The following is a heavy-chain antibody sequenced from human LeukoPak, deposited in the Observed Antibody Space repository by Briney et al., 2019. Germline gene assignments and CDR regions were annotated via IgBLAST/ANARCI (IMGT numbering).Heavy chain of an antibody. V-gene: IGHV3-7*01. CDR1: GFNFRSYW. Sequence: AGSLRLSCAASGFNFRSYWMSWVRQAPGKGLEWVANIKQDGSEKYYVDSVKGRFTISRDNAKNSLYLQMNSLRAEDTAVYYCAREGSDWNYYYYLDVWGKGTTVTISS. J-gene: IGHJ6*03. CDR2: IKQDGSEK. D-gene: IGHD6-19*01. CDR3: AREGSDWNYYYYLDV.